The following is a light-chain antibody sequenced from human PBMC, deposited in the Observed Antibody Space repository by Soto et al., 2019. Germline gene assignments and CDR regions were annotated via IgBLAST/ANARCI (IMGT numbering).Light chain of an antibody. V-gene: IGKV3-11*01. CDR3: QQRSNWPRT. CDR1: QSVSKY. CDR2: DTS. Sequence: EIVLTQSPATLSLSPGERATLSCRASQSVSKYLDWFQQKPGQAPRLLIYDTSNRATGIPARVSGSGSGTDFTLTISSLEPEDSEVSYCQQRSNWPRTFGQGTKVDIK. J-gene: IGKJ1*01.